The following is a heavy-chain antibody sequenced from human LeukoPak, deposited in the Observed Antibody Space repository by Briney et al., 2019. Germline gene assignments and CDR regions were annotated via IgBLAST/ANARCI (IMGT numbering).Heavy chain of an antibody. V-gene: IGHV3-7*03. J-gene: IGHJ4*02. CDR2: IKQDGSEK. CDR3: ARGTYSSSWGDFFDY. CDR1: GFTFSSYW. D-gene: IGHD6-13*01. Sequence: GGSLRLSCAASGFTFSSYWMSWVRQAPGKGLEWVANIKQDGSEKYYVDSVKGRFTISRDSAKNSLYLQMNSLRAEDTAVYYCARGTYSSSWGDFFDYWGQGTLVTVSS.